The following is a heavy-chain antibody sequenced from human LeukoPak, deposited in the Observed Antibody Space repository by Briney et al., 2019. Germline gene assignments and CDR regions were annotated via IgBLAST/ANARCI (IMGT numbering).Heavy chain of an antibody. CDR1: GFTFSSYE. J-gene: IGHJ6*04. D-gene: IGHD3-10*02. CDR2: ISSNDNTI. CDR3: AELGITMIGGV. Sequence: GGSLRLSCAASGFTFSSYEMNWVRQAPGKGLEWVSYISSNDNTIYYAGSVKGRFTVSRDNAKNSLYLQMNSLRAEDTAVYYCAELGITMIGGVWGKGTTDTISS. V-gene: IGHV3-48*03.